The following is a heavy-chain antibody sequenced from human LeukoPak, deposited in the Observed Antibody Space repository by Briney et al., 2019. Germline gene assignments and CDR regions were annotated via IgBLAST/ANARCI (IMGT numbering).Heavy chain of an antibody. V-gene: IGHV3-48*03. J-gene: IGHJ4*02. Sequence: PGGSLRLSCAASGFTFSSYEMIWVRQAPGKGLEWVAYISISGSSIYYADAVKGRFTISRDNSKNTLYLQMNSLRAEDTAVYYCAKGVGYYYDSSGLDYFDYWGQGTLVTVSS. CDR2: ISISGSSI. CDR3: AKGVGYYYDSSGLDYFDY. D-gene: IGHD3-22*01. CDR1: GFTFSSYE.